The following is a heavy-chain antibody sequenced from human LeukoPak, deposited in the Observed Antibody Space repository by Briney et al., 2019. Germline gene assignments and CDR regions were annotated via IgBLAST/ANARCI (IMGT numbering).Heavy chain of an antibody. V-gene: IGHV4-31*03. J-gene: IGHJ4*02. CDR1: GGSISSSSYY. Sequence: SETLSLTCTVSGGSISSSSYYWGWIRQDPGKGLEWIGYVHKSGTTSSNPSLQSRLFLSIDTSQNQFSLKLTSMTAADTAVYYCARGSNSDWQFDHWGQGTLVTVSS. CDR2: VHKSGTT. D-gene: IGHD2/OR15-2a*01. CDR3: ARGSNSDWQFDH.